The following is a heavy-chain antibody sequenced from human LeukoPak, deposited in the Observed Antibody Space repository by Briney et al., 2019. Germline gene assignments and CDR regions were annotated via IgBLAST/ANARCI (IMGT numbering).Heavy chain of an antibody. J-gene: IGHJ5*02. CDR2: INTKTGRT. Sequence: ASVRVSCKTSGYSFTDYYIHWVRQAPGQGLEWMAWINTKTGRTSSARKFQGRVTMTRDPSITTVYMDMAWLTSDDTAIYFCARADFIDAGPYLIGPWGQGTLVTVSS. V-gene: IGHV1-2*02. CDR3: ARADFIDAGPYLIGP. D-gene: IGHD3-3*01. CDR1: GYSFTDYY.